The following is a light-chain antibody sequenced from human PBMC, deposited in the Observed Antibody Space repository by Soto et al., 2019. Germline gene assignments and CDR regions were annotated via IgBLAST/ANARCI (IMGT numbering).Light chain of an antibody. CDR3: QQYGSSPYT. Sequence: IVLTQSPCTLSLSPGERATLSCRASVSVSRTYLAWYQQKPGQAPRLLRYGASISATGIPDRFSGSGSGTDFTLTISRLEPEDLEVYYCQQYGSSPYTFGQPTTLEI. CDR1: VSVSRTY. V-gene: IGKV3-20*01. CDR2: GAS. J-gene: IGKJ2*01.